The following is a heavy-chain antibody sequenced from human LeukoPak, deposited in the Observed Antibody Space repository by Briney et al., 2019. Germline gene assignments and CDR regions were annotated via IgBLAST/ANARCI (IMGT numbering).Heavy chain of an antibody. CDR3: AKNRVPTAITPDS. D-gene: IGHD2-2*02. CDR2: ISYDGSNK. Sequence: GGSLRLSCAASGFTFSSYAMPWVRQAPGKGLEWVAVISYDGSNKYYADSVKGRFTISRDNSKNTLYLQMNSLRAEDTAVYYCAKNRVPTAITPDSWGQGTLVTVSS. CDR1: GFTFSSYA. J-gene: IGHJ5*01. V-gene: IGHV3-30-3*02.